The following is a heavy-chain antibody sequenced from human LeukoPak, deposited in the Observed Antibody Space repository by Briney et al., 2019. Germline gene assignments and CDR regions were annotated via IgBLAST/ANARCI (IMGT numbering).Heavy chain of an antibody. J-gene: IGHJ4*02. Sequence: GGSLRLSCAASGFTFSSYAMSWVRQAPGKGRQWVAATSDVGGKTYYADLVKGRFTISRDNPKGTLYLQMNSLRAEDTAVYSCARRGESTNYGDYRFDSWGQGTLVTVSS. CDR3: ARRGESTNYGDYRFDS. CDR2: TSDVGGKT. D-gene: IGHD4-17*01. V-gene: IGHV3-23*01. CDR1: GFTFSSYA.